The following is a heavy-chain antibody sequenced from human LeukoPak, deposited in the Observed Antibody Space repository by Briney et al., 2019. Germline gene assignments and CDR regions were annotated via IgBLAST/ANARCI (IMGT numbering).Heavy chain of an antibody. J-gene: IGHJ4*02. D-gene: IGHD3-16*02. Sequence: GGSLRLSCAASGFTFSSYAMSWVRQAPGKGLEWVSAISGSGGSTYYADSVKGRFTITRDNSKNTLYLQMNSLRAEDTAVYYCAKSPMSVYDYVWGSYPTYFDYWGQGTLVTVSS. V-gene: IGHV3-23*01. CDR2: ISGSGGST. CDR3: AKSPMSVYDYVWGSYPTYFDY. CDR1: GFTFSSYA.